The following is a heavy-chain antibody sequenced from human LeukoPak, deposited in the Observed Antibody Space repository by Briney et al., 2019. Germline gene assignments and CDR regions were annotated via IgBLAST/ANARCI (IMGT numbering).Heavy chain of an antibody. CDR2: ISSNGGST. D-gene: IGHD3-10*01. Sequence: GGSLRLSCAASGFTFSSYAMHWVRQAPGKGLEYVSAISSNGGSTYYANSVKGRFTISRDNAKNSLYLQMNSLRAEDTALYYCASVYGSGILDAFDIWGQGTMVTVSS. J-gene: IGHJ3*02. CDR3: ASVYGSGILDAFDI. V-gene: IGHV3-64*01. CDR1: GFTFSSYA.